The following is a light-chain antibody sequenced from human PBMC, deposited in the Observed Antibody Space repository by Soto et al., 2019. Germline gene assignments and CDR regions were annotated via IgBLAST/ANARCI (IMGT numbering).Light chain of an antibody. CDR3: QQYDSYPLT. J-gene: IGKJ4*01. CDR2: DAS. CDR1: QAINTY. Sequence: DIQLTQSPAFLSASVGDRVTITCRTSQAINTYLAWYQQKPGKAPKLLIYDASTLKSGVPSRFSGAGSGTEFTLIISSLQPDDFATYYCQQYDSYPLTFGGGTKVDIK. V-gene: IGKV1-9*01.